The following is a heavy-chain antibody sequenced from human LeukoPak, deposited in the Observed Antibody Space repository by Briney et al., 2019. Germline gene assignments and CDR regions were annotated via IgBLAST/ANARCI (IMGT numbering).Heavy chain of an antibody. D-gene: IGHD1-26*01. Sequence: GESLKISCKGSGYSFTSYWIGWVRQMPGKGLEWMGIIYPGDSDTRYSPSFQGQVTISADKSISTAYLQWSSLKASDTAMYYCARLKWGRSYLNWFDPWGQGTLVTVSS. CDR3: ARLKWGRSYLNWFDP. V-gene: IGHV5-51*01. CDR2: IYPGDSDT. CDR1: GYSFTSYW. J-gene: IGHJ5*02.